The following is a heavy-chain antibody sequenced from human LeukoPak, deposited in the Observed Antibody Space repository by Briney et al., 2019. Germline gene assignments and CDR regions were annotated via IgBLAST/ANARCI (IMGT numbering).Heavy chain of an antibody. Sequence: GGSLRLSCAASGFTFSAYGMSGIRQVPGKGLEWVSADSVYGGGPYYADSVNGRSTMSSDNSENTVYLQMDSLRAEDPALYYFGTEDTEAAINVCGQGTLVTVSS. V-gene: IGHV3-23*01. CDR3: GTEDTEAAINV. CDR1: GFTFSAYG. CDR2: DSVYGGGP. D-gene: IGHD2-15*01. J-gene: IGHJ4*02.